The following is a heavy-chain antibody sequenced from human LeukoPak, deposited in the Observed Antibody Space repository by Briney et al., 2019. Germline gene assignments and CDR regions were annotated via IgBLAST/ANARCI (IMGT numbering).Heavy chain of an antibody. CDR2: IYYSGST. J-gene: IGHJ6*03. V-gene: IGHV4-59*11. CDR1: GGSISSHY. CDR3: ARITGHDSSGYYYVGAFYYYYMDV. D-gene: IGHD3-22*01. Sequence: SETLSLTCTVSGGSISSHYWSWIRQPPGKGLEWVGYIYYSGSTNYNPSLKSRVTISVDTSKNQFSLKLSSVTAADTAVYYCARITGHDSSGYYYVGAFYYYYMDVWGKGTTVTVSS.